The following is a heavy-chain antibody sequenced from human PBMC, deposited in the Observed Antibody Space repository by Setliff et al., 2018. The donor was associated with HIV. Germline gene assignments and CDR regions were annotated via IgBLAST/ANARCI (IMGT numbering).Heavy chain of an antibody. V-gene: IGHV1-2*06. D-gene: IGHD3-10*01. CDR2: INPNSGDT. Sequence: ASVKVSCKSSGYSFGDYYIHWVRQAPGQGLEWMGRINPNSGDTNYAQKFKGRVTMTRDTSKTTSYMELRSLTSEDTAIYYCATHQGFLGSGIHWFDPWGQGTLVTVSS. CDR3: ATHQGFLGSGIHWFDP. J-gene: IGHJ5*02. CDR1: GYSFGDYY.